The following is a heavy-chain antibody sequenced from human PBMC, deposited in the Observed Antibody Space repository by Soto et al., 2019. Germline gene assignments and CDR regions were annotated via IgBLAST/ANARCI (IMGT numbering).Heavy chain of an antibody. V-gene: IGHV3-33*05. D-gene: IGHD2-21*02. CDR1: GFTFSAYG. Sequence: QVQLVESGGGVVQPGRSLRLSCAASGFTFSAYGIHWVRQAPGKGLEWVATISFDSRDKLFVDSMNGRLSISRENSRNTVYLQMDSLRAEDTAGYHCARVCGGDCGNAFDVWGQGTVVAVSS. CDR3: ARVCGGDCGNAFDV. J-gene: IGHJ3*01. CDR2: ISFDSRDK.